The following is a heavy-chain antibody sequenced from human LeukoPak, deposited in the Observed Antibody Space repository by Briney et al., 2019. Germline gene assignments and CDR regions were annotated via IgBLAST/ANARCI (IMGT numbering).Heavy chain of an antibody. CDR3: VKDGYISSPY. CDR2: ISVDGGST. CDR1: GFTFNDYA. D-gene: IGHD6-19*01. Sequence: PGGSLRLSCAASGFTFNDYAMHWVRQAPGKGLEWVSLISVDGGSTYYADSVKGRFTISRDNSKNSLYLQMNSLRTEDTALYYCVKDGYISSPYWGQRTLVTVSS. V-gene: IGHV3-43*02. J-gene: IGHJ4*02.